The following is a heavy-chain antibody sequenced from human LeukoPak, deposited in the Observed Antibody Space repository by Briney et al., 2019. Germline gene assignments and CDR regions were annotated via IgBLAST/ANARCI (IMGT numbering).Heavy chain of an antibody. J-gene: IGHJ4*02. CDR3: ARDGGATAPRFDY. Sequence: GGSLRLSCAASGFTFSSYAMHWVRQAPGKGLEWVAVISYDGSNKYYADSVKGRFTISRDNSKNTLYLQMNSLRAEDTAVYYCARDGGATAPRFDYWGQGTLVTVSS. CDR1: GFTFSSYA. CDR2: ISYDGSNK. V-gene: IGHV3-30-3*01. D-gene: IGHD1-26*01.